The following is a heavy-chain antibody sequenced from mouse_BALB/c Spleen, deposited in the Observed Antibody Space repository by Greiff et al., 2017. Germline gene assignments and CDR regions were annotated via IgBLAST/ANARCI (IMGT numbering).Heavy chain of an antibody. CDR3: AREDSD. CDR1: GYSFTSYY. J-gene: IGHJ3*01. Sequence: LVESGPELMKPGASVKISCKASGYSFTSYYMHWVKQSHGKSLEWIGYIDPFNGGTSYNQKFKGKATLTVDKSSSTAYMHLSSLTSEDSAVYYCAREDSDWGQGTLVTVSA. CDR2: IDPFNGGT. V-gene: IGHV1S135*01.